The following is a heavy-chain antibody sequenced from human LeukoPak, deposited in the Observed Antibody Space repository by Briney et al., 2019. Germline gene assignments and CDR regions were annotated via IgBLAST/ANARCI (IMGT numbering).Heavy chain of an antibody. CDR3: ARDIPVAGDYFAY. CDR1: GFTFSSYA. D-gene: IGHD6-19*01. Sequence: GGSLRLSCAASGFTFSSYAMHWVRQAPGKGLEWVAVISYDGSNKYYADSVKGRFTISRDNSKNTLYLQMNSLRAEDTAVYYCARDIPVAGDYFAYWGQGTLVTVSS. V-gene: IGHV3-30-3*01. J-gene: IGHJ4*02. CDR2: ISYDGSNK.